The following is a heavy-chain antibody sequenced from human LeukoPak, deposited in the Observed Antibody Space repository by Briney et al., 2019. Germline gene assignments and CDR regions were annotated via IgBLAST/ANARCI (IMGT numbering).Heavy chain of an antibody. V-gene: IGHV4-39*01. D-gene: IGHD6-6*01. CDR2: IYYSGST. CDR1: GGSISSSSYY. Sequence: SETLSLTCTVSGGSISSSSYYWGWIGQPPGKGLEWIGSIYYSGSTYYNPSLKSRVTISVDTSKNQFSLKLSSVTAADTAVYYCARHTLRFEYSSSGGFDYWGQGTLVTVSS. CDR3: ARHTLRFEYSSSGGFDY. J-gene: IGHJ4*02.